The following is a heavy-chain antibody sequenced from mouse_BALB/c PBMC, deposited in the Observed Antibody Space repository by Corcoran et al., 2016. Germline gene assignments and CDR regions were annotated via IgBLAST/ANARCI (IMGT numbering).Heavy chain of an antibody. D-gene: IGHD2-12*01. Sequence: QVTLKEYGTGLLQPSQTLSLTCSFSGFSLRTSGMGVSWIRQPSGKGLEWLAHIYWDDDKRYNPSLESRLTISKDTSRNQVFLKITSVDTADAATYYCARRGDYNYDDCYFNVWGAGTTVTVSS. CDR1: GFSLRTSGMG. V-gene: IGHV8-12*01. J-gene: IGHJ1*01. CDR2: IYWDDDK. CDR3: ARRGDYNYDDCYFNV.